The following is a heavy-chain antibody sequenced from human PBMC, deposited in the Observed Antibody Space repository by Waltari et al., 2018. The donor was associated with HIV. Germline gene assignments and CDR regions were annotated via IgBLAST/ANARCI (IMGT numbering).Heavy chain of an antibody. CDR3: ARALDYYESGSFPWWFFDL. Sequence: QVQLQESGPGLVRPSQTLSLTCTVSGGSITSGSYYWSWIRQPAGKELEWIGRVYTSGTTDYNPSLSSRVTLSVDTSNNQFSLRLSSLTAADTAVYYCARALDYYESGSFPWWFFDLWGRGTLVTVSS. V-gene: IGHV4-61*02. CDR2: VYTSGTT. D-gene: IGHD3-10*01. CDR1: GGSITSGSYY. J-gene: IGHJ2*01.